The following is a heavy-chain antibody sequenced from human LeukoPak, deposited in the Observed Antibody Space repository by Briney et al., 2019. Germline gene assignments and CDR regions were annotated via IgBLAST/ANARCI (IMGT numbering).Heavy chain of an antibody. J-gene: IGHJ4*02. CDR3: SREGRGSSWPH. CDR1: GFTFSSYW. CDR2: IKQDGSEK. V-gene: IGHV3-7*01. D-gene: IGHD6-13*01. Sequence: PGGSLRLSCAASGFTFSSYWMNWVRQAPGKGLEWVANIKQDGSEKNYVGSVKGRFTISRDNAKNSLYLQMNSLRAEDTAVYYCSREGRGSSWPHWGQGTLVTVSS.